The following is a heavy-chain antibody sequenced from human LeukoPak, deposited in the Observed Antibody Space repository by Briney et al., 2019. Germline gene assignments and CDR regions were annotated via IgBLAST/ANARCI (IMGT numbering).Heavy chain of an antibody. J-gene: IGHJ4*02. D-gene: IGHD4-11*01. Sequence: SQTLSLTCTVSGGSISSGSYSWSWIRQPAGKGLEWIGRIYTSGSTNYNPSAKSRVTISGDTSTNQFSLRLSSVTTADTDVSYCARDRRFGTGGDYSNYFDYWGQGTLVTVSS. CDR1: GGSISSGSYS. V-gene: IGHV4-61*02. CDR3: ARDRRFGTGGDYSNYFDY. CDR2: IYTSGST.